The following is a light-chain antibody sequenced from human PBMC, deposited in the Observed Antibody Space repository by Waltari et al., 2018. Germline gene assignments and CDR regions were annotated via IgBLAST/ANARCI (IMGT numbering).Light chain of an antibody. J-gene: IGKJ1*01. Sequence: EIVLTQSPVTLSLSPGERATLSCRASQTVTSNFLALYQQKPGQAPRLLISDASNRVTGIPDRCSGSGSGTDFTLTITRLEPEDVAVYFCQQHGSSPRTFGQGTKVEIK. CDR3: QQHGSSPRT. CDR2: DAS. CDR1: QTVTSNF. V-gene: IGKV3-20*01.